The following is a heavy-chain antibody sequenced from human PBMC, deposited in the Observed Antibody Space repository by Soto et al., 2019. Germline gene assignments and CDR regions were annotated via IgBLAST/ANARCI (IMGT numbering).Heavy chain of an antibody. V-gene: IGHV4-34*01. CDR1: GGSFSGYY. Sequence: QVQLQQWGAGLLKPSETLSLTCAVYGGSFSGYYWSWIRQPPGKGLEWIGEINHSGSTNYNPSLNGRVTISVDTSKSQFSLKLSSVTAADTAVYYCARGHGDYENWGQGTLVTVSS. CDR2: INHSGST. CDR3: ARGHGDYEN. D-gene: IGHD4-17*01. J-gene: IGHJ4*02.